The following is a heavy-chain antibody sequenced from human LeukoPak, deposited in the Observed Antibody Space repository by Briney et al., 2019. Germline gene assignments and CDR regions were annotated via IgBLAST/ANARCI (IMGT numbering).Heavy chain of an antibody. Sequence: GGSLRLSCAASGFTFSDYYMSWIRQAPGKGLEWVSYISSSGSTIYYADSVKGRFTISRDNAKNSLYLQMNSLRAEDTAVYYCARVVAAPPLRYYYYMDVWGKGTTVTVSS. CDR2: ISSSGSTI. D-gene: IGHD6-6*01. J-gene: IGHJ6*03. CDR3: ARVVAAPPLRYYYYMDV. V-gene: IGHV3-11*01. CDR1: GFTFSDYY.